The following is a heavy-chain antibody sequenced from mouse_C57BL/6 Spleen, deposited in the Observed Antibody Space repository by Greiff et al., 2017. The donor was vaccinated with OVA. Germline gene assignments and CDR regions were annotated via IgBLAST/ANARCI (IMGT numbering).Heavy chain of an antibody. CDR2: IDPEDGET. Sequence: VQLQQSGAELVKPGASVTLSCTASGFNIKDYYMHWVKQRTEQGLEWIGRIDPEDGETKSAPRFQGKATITADTSSNTAYLQLSSLTSEDTAVYYCALIYYGNLLAYWGQGTLVTVSA. V-gene: IGHV14-2*01. CDR1: GFNIKDYY. D-gene: IGHD2-1*01. J-gene: IGHJ3*01. CDR3: ALIYYGNLLAY.